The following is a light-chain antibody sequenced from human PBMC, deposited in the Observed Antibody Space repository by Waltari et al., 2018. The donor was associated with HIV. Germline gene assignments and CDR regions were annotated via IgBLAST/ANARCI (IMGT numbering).Light chain of an antibody. J-gene: IGLJ2*01. CDR3: AAWDDSLNCVV. CDR2: SNN. Sequence: QSVLTQPPSASGTPGPRVTISCSGSSSNLERNTVNRDQKLPGTAPKLLTYSNNQRPSGVPDRFSRAKSGTSASLAISGLQAEDEADYYCAAWDDSLNCVVFGGGTKLTVL. CDR1: SSNLERNT. V-gene: IGLV1-44*01.